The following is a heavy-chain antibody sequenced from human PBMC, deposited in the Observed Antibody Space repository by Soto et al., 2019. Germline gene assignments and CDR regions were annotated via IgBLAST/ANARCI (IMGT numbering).Heavy chain of an antibody. CDR2: ISSRSSTI. CDR1: GFTFSSYS. Sequence: GGSLRLSCAASGFTFSSYSMNWVRQAPGKGLEWVSYISSRSSTIYYADSVKGRFTISRDNAKNSLYLQMNSLRDEDTAVYYCAIDPGSGSYFEAFDIWGQGAMVTVSS. J-gene: IGHJ3*02. CDR3: AIDPGSGSYFEAFDI. V-gene: IGHV3-48*02. D-gene: IGHD1-26*01.